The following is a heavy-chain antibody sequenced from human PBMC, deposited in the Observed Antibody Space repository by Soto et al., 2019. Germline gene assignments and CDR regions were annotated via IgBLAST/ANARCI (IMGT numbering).Heavy chain of an antibody. D-gene: IGHD6-25*01. J-gene: IGHJ3*02. V-gene: IGHV4-59*01. CDR2: VYYSGRT. Sequence: SGTLSIRCAVYGACLSGSDWNCVRQSPGKGLEWIGHVYYSGRTYYNPSLKSRVTISIDTSKNQFYLNLTSVTAADKAVSYCKSDPACHIWGQGTMVT. CDR3: KSDPACHI. CDR1: GACLSGSD.